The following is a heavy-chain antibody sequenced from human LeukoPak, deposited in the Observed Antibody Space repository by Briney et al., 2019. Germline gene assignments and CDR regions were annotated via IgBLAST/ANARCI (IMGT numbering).Heavy chain of an antibody. J-gene: IGHJ4*02. CDR2: INPNSGGT. CDR1: GYTFTAYY. V-gene: IGHV1-2*02. Sequence: ASVKVSCKASGYTFTAYYMHWVRQAPGQGLEWMGWINPNSGGTNSSQKFQDRVTLTRDTSISTAYMELGSQRSDDTAIYYCARAYGSGSSYHPDYWGQGTLVTVSS. D-gene: IGHD3-10*01. CDR3: ARAYGSGSSYHPDY.